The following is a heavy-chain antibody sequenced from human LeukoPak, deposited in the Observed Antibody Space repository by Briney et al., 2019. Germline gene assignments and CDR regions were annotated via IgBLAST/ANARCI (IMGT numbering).Heavy chain of an antibody. CDR3: ARHKSWWELHAFDI. CDR2: IFYRGST. J-gene: IGHJ3*02. V-gene: IGHV4-39*01. Sequence: SETLSLTCTVSSGSISSSSSYWGWIRQPPGKGLEWIVSIFYRGSTYYNPSIESRVTISIDTSKTQFSLKLSSVTAADTAVYYCARHKSWWELHAFDIWGQGTLVTVSS. CDR1: SGSISSSSSY. D-gene: IGHD4-23*01.